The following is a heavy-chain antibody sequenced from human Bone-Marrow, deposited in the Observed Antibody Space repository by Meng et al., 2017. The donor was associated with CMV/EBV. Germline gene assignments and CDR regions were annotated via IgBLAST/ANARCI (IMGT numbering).Heavy chain of an antibody. Sequence: AISWVRQAPGQGLEWMGGIIPIFGTANYTQRIQGRVTITTDEATSTAYMELSSLRSEDTAVYYCARGQRVVPAAIFGVGGNWFDPWGQGTLVTVSS. CDR3: ARGQRVVPAAIFGVGGNWFDP. J-gene: IGHJ5*02. CDR1: A. CDR2: IIPIFGTA. V-gene: IGHV1-69*05. D-gene: IGHD2-2*01.